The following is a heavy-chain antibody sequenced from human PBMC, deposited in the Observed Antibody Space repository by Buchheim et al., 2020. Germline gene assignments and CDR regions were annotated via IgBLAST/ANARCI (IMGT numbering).Heavy chain of an antibody. V-gene: IGHV3-74*01. Sequence: EVQLVESGGGFVQPGGSLRLSCTASGFTFSSSWMHWVRQAPGKGLVWVSRIWGDGISTSYADSVKGRFTISRDNAKNMVYLQMNSLRAEDTAVYYCARDRSYSMDVWGQGTT. CDR3: ARDRSYSMDV. CDR1: GFTFSSSW. CDR2: IWGDGIST. J-gene: IGHJ6*02.